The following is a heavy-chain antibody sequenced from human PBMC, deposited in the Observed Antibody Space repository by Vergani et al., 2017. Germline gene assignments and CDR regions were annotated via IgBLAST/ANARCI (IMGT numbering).Heavy chain of an antibody. D-gene: IGHD6-19*01. Sequence: EVQLVESGGGLVKPGGSLRLSCAASGFTFSSYAMSWVRQAPGKGLEWVSAISGSSSTIYYADSGKGRFTISRDNAKNSLYLQMNSLRAEDTAVYYCARDQGLGYSSGWYEDYWGEGTLVTVSS. J-gene: IGHJ4*02. V-gene: IGHV3-48*04. CDR1: GFTFSSYA. CDR2: ISGSSSTI. CDR3: ARDQGLGYSSGWYEDY.